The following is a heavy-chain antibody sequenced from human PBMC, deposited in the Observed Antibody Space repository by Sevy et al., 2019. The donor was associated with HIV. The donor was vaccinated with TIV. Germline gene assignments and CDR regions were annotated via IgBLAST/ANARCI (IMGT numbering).Heavy chain of an antibody. V-gene: IGHV3-30-3*01. J-gene: IGHJ4*02. CDR3: ARDQYYDSSGSPYFDY. CDR2: ISYDGSNK. Sequence: GGSLRLSCAASGFTFSSYAMHWVRQAPGKGLEWVVVISYDGSNKYYADSVKGRFTISRDNSKNALYLQMNSLRAEDTAVYYCARDQYYDSSGSPYFDYWGQGTLVTVSS. CDR1: GFTFSSYA. D-gene: IGHD3-22*01.